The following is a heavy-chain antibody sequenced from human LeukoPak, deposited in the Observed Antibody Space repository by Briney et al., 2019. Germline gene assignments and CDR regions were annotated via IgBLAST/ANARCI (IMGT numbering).Heavy chain of an antibody. CDR2: IRYDGSIE. CDR3: AKEPLDCTNGVCYTGGFDN. Sequence: PGGSLRLSCAASGFTFSRYGMHWGRQAPGKGLEGVAFIRYDGSIEYYADSVKGRFTISRDNSKNTLYLQMKSLRVEDTAIYYCAKEPLDCTNGVCYTGGFDNWGQGTLVTISS. V-gene: IGHV3-30*02. D-gene: IGHD2-8*01. J-gene: IGHJ4*02. CDR1: GFTFSRYG.